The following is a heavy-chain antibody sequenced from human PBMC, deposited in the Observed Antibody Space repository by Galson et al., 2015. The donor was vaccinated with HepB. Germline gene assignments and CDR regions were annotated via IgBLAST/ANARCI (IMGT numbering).Heavy chain of an antibody. Sequence: SVKVSCKASGDTFSSYAITWVRQAPGQGLEWMGGIVPFFGTTNYAQKFQGRVTFTADKSTSTAYMELSSLRSEDTAVYFCARRLYGDFAFDDWGQGTLVTVSS. CDR1: GDTFSSYA. V-gene: IGHV1-69*06. CDR2: IVPFFGTT. J-gene: IGHJ4*02. CDR3: ARRLYGDFAFDD. D-gene: IGHD4-17*01.